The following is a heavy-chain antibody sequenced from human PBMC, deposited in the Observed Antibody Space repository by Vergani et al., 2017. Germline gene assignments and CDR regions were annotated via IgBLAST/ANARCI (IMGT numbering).Heavy chain of an antibody. V-gene: IGHV3-23*01. CDR2: ISGSGGST. J-gene: IGHJ5*02. D-gene: IGHD6-13*01. CDR1: GFTFSSYA. CDR3: ASEGIAAAGFPLNWFDP. Sequence: EVQLLESGGGLVQPGGSLRLSCAASGFTFSSYAMSWVRQAPGKGLEWVSAISGSGGSTYYADSVKGRFTISRDNSKNTLYLQMNSLRAEDTAVYYCASEGIAAAGFPLNWFDPWGQGTLVTVSS.